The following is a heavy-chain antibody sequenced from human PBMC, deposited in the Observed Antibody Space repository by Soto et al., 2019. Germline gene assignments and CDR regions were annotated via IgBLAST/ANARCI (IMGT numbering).Heavy chain of an antibody. CDR3: ARAGQYYDASGYAN. V-gene: IGHV1-18*01. CDR2: ISAYNGNT. Sequence: QVKLVQSGTEVKKPGASIKVSCKASGYSFATSGMSWVRQAPGQGLEWMGWISAYNGNTNYDQNLQDRVTLTTDTSTNTAYLEVRNLRSDDTAVYYCARAGQYYDASGYANWCQGTLVTVSS. D-gene: IGHD3-22*01. CDR1: GYSFATSG. J-gene: IGHJ4*02.